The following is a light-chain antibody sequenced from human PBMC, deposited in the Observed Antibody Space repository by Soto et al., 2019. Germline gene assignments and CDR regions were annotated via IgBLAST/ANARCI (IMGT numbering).Light chain of an antibody. CDR3: QEHYNGPPVA. Sequence: DIQMTQSPSSLSASVGDRVTITCRASQGIDHSLSWYQQKPRKVPKILIYSASTLRAAVPSRLCGTGSGTDFTLTITGMQHEDVAAYYYQEHYNGPPVAFGHGTKVDVK. CDR2: SAS. CDR1: QGIDHS. J-gene: IGKJ3*01. V-gene: IGKV1-27*01.